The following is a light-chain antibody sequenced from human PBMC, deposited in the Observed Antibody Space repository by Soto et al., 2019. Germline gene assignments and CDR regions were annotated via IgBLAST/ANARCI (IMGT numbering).Light chain of an antibody. V-gene: IGKV1-9*01. Sequence: DIQLTQSPSFLSASVGDRVSITCRASQGISNGLAWYQQKPGKAPKLLIHTASTLQSGVPSRFSGSGSGTEFTLPISSLQPEDFATYSCQHRRNYPITFGQGTRLEIK. J-gene: IGKJ5*01. CDR2: TAS. CDR3: QHRRNYPIT. CDR1: QGISNG.